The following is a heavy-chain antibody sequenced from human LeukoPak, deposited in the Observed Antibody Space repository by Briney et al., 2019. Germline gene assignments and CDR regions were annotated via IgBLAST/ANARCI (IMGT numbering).Heavy chain of an antibody. J-gene: IGHJ4*02. CDR3: ARGGSSTWRIGHYFDF. V-gene: IGHV4-59*01. D-gene: IGHD6-13*01. CDR1: GGSISSYY. Sequence: SETLSLTCTVSGGSISSYYWNWIRQAPGKGLEWIGFIYSSGSTNYNPSLKSRVTMSVDTSKNQFSLKLRSVTDADTAVYHCARGGSSTWRIGHYFDFWGQGTLVTVSS. CDR2: IYSSGST.